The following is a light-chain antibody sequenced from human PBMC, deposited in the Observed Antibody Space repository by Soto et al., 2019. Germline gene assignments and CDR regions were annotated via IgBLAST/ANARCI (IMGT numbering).Light chain of an antibody. J-gene: IGLJ1*01. CDR1: SSNIGNKY. CDR2: ETN. V-gene: IGLV1-51*02. CDR3: GTWDNSLSAFV. Sequence: QSVLTQPPSVSAAPGQKVTISCSGSSSNIGNKYVSWYKVLPGTAPKLLIYETNKRPSGIPDRFSGSKSGTSATLGITGLQTGDGADYYCGTWDNSLSAFVFGTGTKVTVL.